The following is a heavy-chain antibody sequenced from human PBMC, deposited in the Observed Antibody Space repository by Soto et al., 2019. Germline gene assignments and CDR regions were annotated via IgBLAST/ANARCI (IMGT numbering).Heavy chain of an antibody. CDR3: ARYLRITRAEVAVELRAFDI. J-gene: IGHJ3*02. CDR2: IYYSGGT. D-gene: IGHD6-19*01. CDR1: GGSISSAGHY. V-gene: IGHV4-31*03. Sequence: QVQLQESGPGLVKPSQTLSLTCTVSGGSISSAGHYWSWMRQHPGKGLEWIGYIYYSGGTNYNPYLQSRVTISVDTSKNQFTLKLSSVTAADTAVYYCARYLRITRAEVAVELRAFDIWGQGTIVTVSS.